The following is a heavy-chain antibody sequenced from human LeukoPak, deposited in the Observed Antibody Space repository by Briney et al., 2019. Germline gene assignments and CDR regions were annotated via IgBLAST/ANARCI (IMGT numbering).Heavy chain of an antibody. CDR3: ARDLTDNWLDP. CDR2: INPRSGGT. J-gene: IGHJ5*02. CDR1: EYTFIGYY. D-gene: IGHD3-9*01. Sequence: ASVKVSCKASEYTFIGYYVHWVRQAPGQGLEWMGWINPRSGGTNYAQKFQGRVTMTRDTSISTAYMELRSLTSDDTAIYYCARDLTDNWLDPWGQGTPVTVST. V-gene: IGHV1-2*02.